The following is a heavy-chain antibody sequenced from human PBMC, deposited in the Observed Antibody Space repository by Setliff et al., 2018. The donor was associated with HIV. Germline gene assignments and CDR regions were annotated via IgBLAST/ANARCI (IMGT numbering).Heavy chain of an antibody. CDR2: LNYVGVT. CDR3: ARGGGYSGSDSQPFDF. V-gene: IGHV4-34*01. Sequence: SETLSLTCAVHGGSFSGSYWSWIRQPPGKGLEWIGELNYVGVTNHNPSLKSRVTISVEASKRQWSLKLNSVTAADTATYFCARGGGYSGSDSQPFDFWGQGILVTVSS. D-gene: IGHD5-12*01. J-gene: IGHJ4*02. CDR1: GGSFSGSY.